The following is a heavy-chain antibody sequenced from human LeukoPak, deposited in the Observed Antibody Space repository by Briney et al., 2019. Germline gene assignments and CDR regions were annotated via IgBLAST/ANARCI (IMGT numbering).Heavy chain of an antibody. CDR1: GFTFSSYG. D-gene: IGHD2-15*01. V-gene: IGHV3-30*02. CDR2: IRYDGSNK. CDR3: AKGRGIVVVVAANDLDY. Sequence: GGSLRLSCAASGFTFSSYGMHWVRQAPGKGLEWVAFIRYDGSNKYYADSVKGRFTISRDNSKNTLYLQMNSLRAEDTAVYYCAKGRGIVVVVAANDLDYWGQGTLVTVSS. J-gene: IGHJ4*02.